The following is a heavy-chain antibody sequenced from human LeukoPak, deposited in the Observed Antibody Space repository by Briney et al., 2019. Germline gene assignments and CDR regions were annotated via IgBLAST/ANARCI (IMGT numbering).Heavy chain of an antibody. J-gene: IGHJ4*02. D-gene: IGHD3-22*01. CDR3: ARQMGGYYYDSSGYYGA. V-gene: IGHV4-39*01. CDR2: IYYSGST. CDR1: GGSISSSSYY. Sequence: SETLSLTCTVSGGSISSSSYYWGWIRQPPGKGLEWIGSIYYSGSTYYNPSLKSRVTISVDTSKNQFSLKLSSVTAADTAVYYCARQMGGYYYDSSGYYGAWGQGTLVTVSS.